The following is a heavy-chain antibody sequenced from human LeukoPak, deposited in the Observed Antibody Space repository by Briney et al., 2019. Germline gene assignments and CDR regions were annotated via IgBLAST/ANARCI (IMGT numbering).Heavy chain of an antibody. CDR2: ISGSGGST. Sequence: SGGSLRLSCAASGFTFSSYAMSWVRQAPGKGLEWVSAISGSGGSTYYADSVKGRFTISRDNSKNTLYLQMNSLRAEDTAVYYCARDVTTRWYALDYWGQGTLVTVSS. V-gene: IGHV3-23*01. D-gene: IGHD2-2*01. J-gene: IGHJ4*02. CDR1: GFTFSSYA. CDR3: ARDVTTRWYALDY.